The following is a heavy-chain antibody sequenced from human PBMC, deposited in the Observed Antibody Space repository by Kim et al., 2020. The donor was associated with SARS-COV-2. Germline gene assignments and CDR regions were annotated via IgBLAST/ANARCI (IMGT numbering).Heavy chain of an antibody. CDR3: ARMTMIARADWFDP. CDR1: GFTFSSYG. V-gene: IGHV3-33*08. D-gene: IGHD3-22*01. CDR2: IWYDGSNK. Sequence: GGSLRLSCAASGFTFSSYGMHWVRQAPGKGLEWVAVIWYDGSNKYYADSVKGRFTISRDNSKNTLYLQMNSLRAEDTAVYYCARMTMIARADWFDPWGQGTLVTVSS. J-gene: IGHJ5*02.